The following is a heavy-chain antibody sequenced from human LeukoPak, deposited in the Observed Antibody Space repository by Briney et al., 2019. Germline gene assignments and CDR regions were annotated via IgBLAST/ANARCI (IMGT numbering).Heavy chain of an antibody. D-gene: IGHD5-18*01. CDR2: INHSGST. Sequence: PSETLSLTCAVYGGSFSGYYWSWIRQPPGKGLEWIGEINHSGSTYYNPSLESRVTVSVDTSKSQFSLRLSSVTAADTAVYYCARGGLDTKRGGYFDFWGQGILVTVSS. CDR1: GGSFSGYY. J-gene: IGHJ4*02. V-gene: IGHV4-34*01. CDR3: ARGGLDTKRGGYFDF.